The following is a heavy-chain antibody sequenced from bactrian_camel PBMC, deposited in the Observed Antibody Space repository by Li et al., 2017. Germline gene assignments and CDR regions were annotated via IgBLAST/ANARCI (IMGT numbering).Heavy chain of an antibody. CDR3: VTAESLDCTGGYWYKY. CDR1: GYTYSGPTSG. V-gene: IGHV3S53*01. D-gene: IGHD2*01. J-gene: IGHJ4*01. Sequence: VQLVESGGGSVQAGGSLNISCVISGYTYSGPTSGHCMGWFRQAPGREREWVANITNVGTTNYVDSVKGRFAVSKGTADNTFLLQMNNLKPEDTAVYYCVTAESLDCTGGYWYKYWGQGTQVTVS. CDR2: ITNVGTT.